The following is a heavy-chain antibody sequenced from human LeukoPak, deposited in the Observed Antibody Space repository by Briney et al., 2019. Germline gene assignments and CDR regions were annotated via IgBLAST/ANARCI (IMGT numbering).Heavy chain of an antibody. CDR1: GGSISSYY. CDR2: IFYSGST. D-gene: IGHD6-19*01. CDR3: TRGNGWYAY. V-gene: IGHV4-59*01. J-gene: IGHJ4*02. Sequence: PSETLSLTCTVSGGSISSYYWSWIRQPPGKGLVWIGYIFYSGSTTYNPSLKSRVTMSVDTSKNQFSLKLSSVTAADTAVYYCTRGNGWYAYWGQGTLVSVSS.